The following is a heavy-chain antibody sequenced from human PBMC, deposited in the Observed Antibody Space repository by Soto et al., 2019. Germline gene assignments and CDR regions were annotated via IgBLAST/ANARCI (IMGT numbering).Heavy chain of an antibody. J-gene: IGHJ5*02. D-gene: IGHD2-2*01. CDR1: GFSLSTSGMC. CDR2: IDWDDDK. CDR3: ARGISCSFSRDRFAP. V-gene: IGHV2-70*11. Sequence: SGPTLVNPTQTLTLTCAFSGFSLSTSGMCVYWIRQPPGKALEWLARIDWDDDKYYITSLKTRLTISKDTSKNQAVLTMTNMDPVDTATYYCARGISCSFSRDRFAPSGQGTLVTVSS.